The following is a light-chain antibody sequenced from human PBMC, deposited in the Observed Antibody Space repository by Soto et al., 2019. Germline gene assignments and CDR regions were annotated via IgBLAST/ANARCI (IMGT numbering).Light chain of an antibody. CDR3: SSYTGSNDVV. V-gene: IGLV2-8*01. J-gene: IGLJ2*01. CDR1: SSAVAGYNY. Sequence: QSVLTQPPSASGSPGQSVTISCTGTSSAVAGYNYVSWYQQHPDKAPKLMIYEVNKRPSGVPDRFSGSKSGTTASLTVSGLQAEDEADYYCSSYTGSNDVVFGGGTKLTVL. CDR2: EVN.